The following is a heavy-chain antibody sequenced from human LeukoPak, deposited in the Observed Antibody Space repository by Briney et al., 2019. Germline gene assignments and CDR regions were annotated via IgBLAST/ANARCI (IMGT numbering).Heavy chain of an antibody. D-gene: IGHD5-18*01. V-gene: IGHV3-48*03. CDR1: GFTFSSYE. CDR2: ISSSGSTI. Sequence: GGSLRLSCAASGFTFSSYEMNWVRQAPGKGLEWVSYISSSGSTIYYADSVKGRFTISRDNAKNSLYLQMNSLRAEDTALYYCAKDKGYSYGHRAFDIWGQGTMVTVSS. J-gene: IGHJ3*02. CDR3: AKDKGYSYGHRAFDI.